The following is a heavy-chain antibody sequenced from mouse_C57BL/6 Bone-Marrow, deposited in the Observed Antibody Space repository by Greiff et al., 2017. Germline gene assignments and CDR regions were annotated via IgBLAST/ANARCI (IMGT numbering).Heavy chain of an antibody. CDR3: ASQVTTGVEVRFAY. CDR1: GFTFSSYG. D-gene: IGHD1-1*01. J-gene: IGHJ3*01. V-gene: IGHV5-6*01. Sequence: EVQLVESGGDLVKPGGSLKLSCAASGFTFSSYGMSWVRQTPDKRLEWVATISSGGSYTYYPDSVKGRFTISRDNAKNTLYLQMSSLKSEDTAMYYCASQVTTGVEVRFAYWGQGTLVTVSA. CDR2: ISSGGSYT.